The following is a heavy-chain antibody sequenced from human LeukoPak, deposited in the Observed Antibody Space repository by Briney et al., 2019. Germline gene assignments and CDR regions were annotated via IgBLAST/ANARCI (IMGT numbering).Heavy chain of an antibody. J-gene: IGHJ4*02. Sequence: SETLSLTCSVSGASMSNYYWSWIRPPPGIGLEWIGDTHYSGNSNYNPSLKSRATTSLDTSKNQFSLKLSSVTAADTAVYYCARDDQHDSSGYWNNFDSWGQGTLVTVSS. D-gene: IGHD3-22*01. CDR1: GASMSNYY. CDR3: ARDDQHDSSGYWNNFDS. CDR2: THYSGNS. V-gene: IGHV4-59*01.